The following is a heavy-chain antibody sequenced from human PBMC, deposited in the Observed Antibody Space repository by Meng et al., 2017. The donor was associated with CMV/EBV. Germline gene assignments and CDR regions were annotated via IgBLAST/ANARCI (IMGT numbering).Heavy chain of an antibody. D-gene: IGHD5-12*01. V-gene: IGHV3-23*03. CDR3: AKDRLRMGWSGSDTEIDY. CDR2: IYSGGSST. J-gene: IGHJ4*02. CDR1: GFTFSSYA. Sequence: GGSLRLSCAASGFTFSSYAMSWVRQAPGKGLEWVSVIYSGGSSTYYADSVKGRFTISRDNSKNTLYLQMSSLRAEDTAVYYCAKDRLRMGWSGSDTEIDYWGQGTLVTVSS.